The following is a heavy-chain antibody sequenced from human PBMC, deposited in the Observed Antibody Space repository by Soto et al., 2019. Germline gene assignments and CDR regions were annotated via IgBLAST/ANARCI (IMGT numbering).Heavy chain of an antibody. CDR2: IKQDGSEK. CDR1: GFTFSSYW. CDR3: ARDVGGLLPFFDY. Sequence: GGSLRLSCAASGFTFSSYWMSWVRQAPGKGLEWVANIKQDGSEKYYVDSVKGRFTISRDNAKNSLYLQVNSLRAEDTAVYYCARDVGGLLPFFDYWGQGTLVTVSS. J-gene: IGHJ4*02. V-gene: IGHV3-7*01.